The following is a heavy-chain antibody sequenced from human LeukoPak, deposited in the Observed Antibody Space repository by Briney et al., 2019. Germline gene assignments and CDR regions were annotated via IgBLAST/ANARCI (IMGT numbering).Heavy chain of an antibody. CDR1: GYTFTDHY. Sequence: ASVKVSCKASGYTFTDHYMHWVRQAPGQGLEWMGIINPVGGGTTYAQHFQGRVTMTRDTSTSTVYMELSSLRSEDTAVYYCAVRTQGYYYYGMDVWGQGTTVTVSS. J-gene: IGHJ6*02. V-gene: IGHV1-46*01. D-gene: IGHD2-2*01. CDR2: INPVGGGT. CDR3: AVRTQGYYYYGMDV.